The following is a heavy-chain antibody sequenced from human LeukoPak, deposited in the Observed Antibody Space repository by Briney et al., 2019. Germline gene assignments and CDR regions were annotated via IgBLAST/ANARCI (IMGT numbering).Heavy chain of an antibody. CDR1: GFAFSSCG. CDR2: ISYDGSKK. V-gene: IGHV3-30*03. D-gene: IGHD3-22*01. J-gene: IGHJ4*02. CDR3: ARSYYDRSDYYGEYYFHY. Sequence: GGSLRLSCAAAGFAFSSCGMHWVRQAPGKGLEWVAVISYDGSKKYYADSVKGRFTISRDNAKNSLYLQMNSLRAEDTAVYYCARSYYDRSDYYGEYYFHYWGQGTLVTVSS.